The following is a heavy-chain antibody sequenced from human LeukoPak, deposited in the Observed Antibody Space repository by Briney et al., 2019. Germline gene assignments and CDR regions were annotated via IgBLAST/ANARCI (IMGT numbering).Heavy chain of an antibody. V-gene: IGHV3-48*03. Sequence: AESLRLSCAVSGFTFSSYEMNWVRQPPGKGLEWVSYIRSIGSTIYYADSVKGRFTISRDNAKNSLYLQMNSLRAEDTAVYYCARDYGPTYYYYYGMDVWGQGTTVTVSS. D-gene: IGHD4-17*01. CDR1: GFTFSSYE. CDR2: IRSIGSTI. CDR3: ARDYGPTYYYYYGMDV. J-gene: IGHJ6*02.